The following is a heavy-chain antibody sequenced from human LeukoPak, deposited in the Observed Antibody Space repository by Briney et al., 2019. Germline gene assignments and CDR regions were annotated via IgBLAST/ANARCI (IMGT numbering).Heavy chain of an antibody. Sequence: ASVKVSCKASGYTFTSHVIHWVRQAPGPRLDWMGWIDTANGNTQNSQKFQGRVTITRNTSISTAYMELSSLRSEDTAVYYCARGQGEVDHFGYWGQGTLVTVSS. CDR2: IDTANGNT. CDR1: GYTFTSHV. CDR3: ARGQGEVDHFGY. J-gene: IGHJ4*02. V-gene: IGHV1-3*04. D-gene: IGHD3-16*01.